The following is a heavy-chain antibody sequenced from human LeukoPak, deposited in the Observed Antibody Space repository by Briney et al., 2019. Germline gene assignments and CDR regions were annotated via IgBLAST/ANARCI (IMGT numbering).Heavy chain of an antibody. D-gene: IGHD1-26*01. J-gene: IGHJ6*02. CDR2: ISGSGGST. CDR3: AKVVEWEPLNGMDV. V-gene: IGHV3-23*01. Sequence: GGSLRLSCAASRFTFSSYAMSWVRQAPGKGLEWVSPISGSGGSTYYADSVKGRFTISRDNSKNTLYLQMNNLRAEDTAVYYCAKVVEWEPLNGMDVWGQGTTVTVSS. CDR1: RFTFSSYA.